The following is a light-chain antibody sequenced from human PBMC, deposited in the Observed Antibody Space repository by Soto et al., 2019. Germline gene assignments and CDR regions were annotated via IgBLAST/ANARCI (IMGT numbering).Light chain of an antibody. V-gene: IGKV3-15*01. Sequence: EVVLTQSPVTLSLSPGERATLSCRASQSFRGLLAWYQQKPGQAPTLLIYDASTRATGIPVRFSGSGSGTEFTLTISSLQSEDFAVYYCQQNKDWPGTFGQGTKVDIK. CDR3: QQNKDWPGT. CDR1: QSFRGL. J-gene: IGKJ1*01. CDR2: DAS.